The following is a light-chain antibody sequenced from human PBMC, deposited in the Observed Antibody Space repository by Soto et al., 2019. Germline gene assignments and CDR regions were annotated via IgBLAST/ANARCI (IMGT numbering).Light chain of an antibody. V-gene: IGKV1-5*03. Sequence: DIQMTQSPSTLSASVGDRVTITCRASQSIKNWLAWYQQKPGEAPKLLIYKASTLESGVPSRFSGSGSGTEFTLTISCLQPDDFATYYCQQYYSYPWTFGQGTKVDIK. CDR2: KAS. CDR3: QQYYSYPWT. J-gene: IGKJ1*01. CDR1: QSIKNW.